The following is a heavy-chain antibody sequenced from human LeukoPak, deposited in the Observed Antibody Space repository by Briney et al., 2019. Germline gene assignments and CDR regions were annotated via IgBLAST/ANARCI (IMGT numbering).Heavy chain of an antibody. J-gene: IGHJ4*02. D-gene: IGHD6-19*01. Sequence: PGGSLRLSCAASGFTFSNYVMSWVRQAPGKGLEWISVISGNGGRTYYANSVKGRFTISRHNSENTLSLQMNSLGPEDTAIYYCARESSVSGWYIYWGQGTLVTVSS. CDR2: ISGNGGRT. CDR1: GFTFSNYV. CDR3: ARESSVSGWYIY. V-gene: IGHV3-23*01.